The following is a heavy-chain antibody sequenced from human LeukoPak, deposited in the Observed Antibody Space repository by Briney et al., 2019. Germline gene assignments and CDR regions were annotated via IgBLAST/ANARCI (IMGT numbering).Heavy chain of an antibody. V-gene: IGHV3-23*01. D-gene: IGHD2-15*01. CDR3: ANRGVGYFYMDV. CDR1: GFTFSNYA. J-gene: IGHJ6*03. CDR2: ISISGDNK. Sequence: GGSLRLSCAASGFTFSNYAMTWVRQAPGRCLEWVSGISISGDNKYYADSVKGRFTISRDNSKNTLYLQMNSLRAEDTAVYFCANRGVGYFYMDVWGKGTTVTVSS.